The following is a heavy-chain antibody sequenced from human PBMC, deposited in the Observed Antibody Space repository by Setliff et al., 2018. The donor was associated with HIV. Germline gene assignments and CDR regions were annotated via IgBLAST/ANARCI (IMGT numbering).Heavy chain of an antibody. D-gene: IGHD3-22*01. J-gene: IGHJ4*02. Sequence: PSETLSLTCAVYGGSFSGYYWSWVRQPPGKGLEWIGEIHYSGSTNYSPSLKSRVTISVDTSKNQFSLRLNSVIAADTAVYYCARKTEYYYDTSGFNPYAFDNWGQGTLVTVS. CDR1: GGSFSGYY. CDR3: ARKTEYYYDTSGFNPYAFDN. V-gene: IGHV4-34*01. CDR2: IHYSGST.